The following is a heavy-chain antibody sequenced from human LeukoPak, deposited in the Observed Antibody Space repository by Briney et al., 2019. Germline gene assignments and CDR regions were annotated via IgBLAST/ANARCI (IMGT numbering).Heavy chain of an antibody. CDR1: GYTFTSYA. Sequence: GASVKVSCKASGYTFTSYAMHWVRQAPGQRLEWMGWINAGNGNTKYSQEFQGRVTITRDTSASTAYMELSSLRSEDTAVYYCARVRNYYDSSGYYSPYFDYWGQGTLVTVSS. CDR3: ARVRNYYDSSGYYSPYFDY. J-gene: IGHJ4*02. D-gene: IGHD3-22*01. CDR2: INAGNGNT. V-gene: IGHV1-3*03.